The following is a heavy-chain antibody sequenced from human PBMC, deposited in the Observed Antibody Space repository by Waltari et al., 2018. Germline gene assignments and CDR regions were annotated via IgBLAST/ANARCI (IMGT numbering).Heavy chain of an antibody. V-gene: IGHV4-61*02. CDR2: IYTSGST. D-gene: IGHD6-13*01. J-gene: IGHJ3*02. Sequence: QVQLQESGPGLVKPSQTLSLTCTVSVGSISRRSYYWSWIRQPAGKGLEWIGRIYTSGSTNYNPSLKSRVTISVDTSKNQFSLKLSSVTAADTAVYYCARERLIAAAGTPPFDIWGQGTMVTVSS. CDR3: ARERLIAAAGTPPFDI. CDR1: VGSISRRSYY.